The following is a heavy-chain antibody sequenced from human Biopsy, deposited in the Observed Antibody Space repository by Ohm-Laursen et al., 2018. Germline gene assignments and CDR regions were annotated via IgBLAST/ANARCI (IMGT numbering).Heavy chain of an antibody. CDR1: GGSISDDY. D-gene: IGHD3-3*01. CDR2: ISSGGRA. Sequence: TLSLTCTVSGGSISDDYWNWIRQPPGKGLQVIGYISSGGRAKYNPSLKSRLTISLDTSKNQLSLRLSPVTAADSAIYYCARERQFRFLEGAFDYWGQGTLVTVSS. CDR3: ARERQFRFLEGAFDY. J-gene: IGHJ4*02. V-gene: IGHV4-59*01.